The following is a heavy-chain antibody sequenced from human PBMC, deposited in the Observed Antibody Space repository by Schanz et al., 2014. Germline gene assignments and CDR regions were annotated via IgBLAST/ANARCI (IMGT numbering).Heavy chain of an antibody. J-gene: IGHJ6*03. CDR2: ISYDGSSK. Sequence: VQLVESGGGVVRPGVSLRLSCAASGFGFDDYAMSWVRQAPGKGLEWVALISYDGSSKNHADSVQGRFTISRDNSKNALYLQMDSLRAEDTAVYYCARPSDSSWYMDVWGKGTTVTVSS. D-gene: IGHD2-21*02. CDR3: ARPSDSSWYMDV. V-gene: IGHV3-33*08. CDR1: GFGFDDYA.